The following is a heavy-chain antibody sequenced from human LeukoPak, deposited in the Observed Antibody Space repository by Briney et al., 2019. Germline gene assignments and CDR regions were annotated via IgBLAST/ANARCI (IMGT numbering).Heavy chain of an antibody. CDR3: ARGHNSGYDMYYYDAYYYYYMDV. CDR1: GGTLSSYA. CDR2: IIPIFGTA. J-gene: IGHJ6*03. Sequence: SVKVSCKASGGTLSSYAISWVRQAPGQGLERMGGIIPIFGTANYAQKFQGRVTITTDESTSTAYMELSSLRSEDTAVYYCARGHNSGYDMYYYDAYYYYYMDVWGKGTTVTVSS. D-gene: IGHD3-22*01. V-gene: IGHV1-69*05.